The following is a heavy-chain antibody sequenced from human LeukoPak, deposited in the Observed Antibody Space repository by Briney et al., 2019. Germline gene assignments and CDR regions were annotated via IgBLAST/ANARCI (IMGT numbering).Heavy chain of an antibody. CDR3: ARSPLEYCSGGSCYALSYYYYGMDV. D-gene: IGHD2-15*01. Sequence: GGSLRLSCAASGFTFSSYGMHWVRQAPGKGLEWMAVIWYDGSNKYYADSVKGRFTISRDNSKNTLYLQMNSLRAEDTAVYYCARSPLEYCSGGSCYALSYYYYGMDVWGQGTTVTVSS. CDR2: IWYDGSNK. CDR1: GFTFSSYG. J-gene: IGHJ6*02. V-gene: IGHV3-33*01.